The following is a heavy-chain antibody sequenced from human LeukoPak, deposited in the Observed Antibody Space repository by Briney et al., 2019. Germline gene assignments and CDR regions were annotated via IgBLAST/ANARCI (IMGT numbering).Heavy chain of an antibody. V-gene: IGHV4-31*03. CDR2: IYYSGST. CDR1: GGSIRSGGYY. Sequence: SQPLSLTCTVSGGSIRSGGYYWSWIRPHPGKGLEWIGYIYYSGSTYYNPSLKSRVTISVDTSKNQFSLKLSSVTAADTAVYYCARSGIMITFGGVIASFDYWGQGTLVTVSS. D-gene: IGHD3-16*02. CDR3: ARSGIMITFGGVIASFDY. J-gene: IGHJ4*02.